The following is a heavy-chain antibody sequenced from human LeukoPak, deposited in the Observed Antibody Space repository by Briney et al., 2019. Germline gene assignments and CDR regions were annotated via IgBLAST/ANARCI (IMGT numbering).Heavy chain of an antibody. J-gene: IGHJ3*02. CDR2: ISSSGSTI. V-gene: IGHV3-48*03. CDR1: GFTFSSYE. D-gene: IGHD6-19*01. CDR3: ARVRPGQWLLRDAFDI. Sequence: GGSLRLSCAASGFTFSSYEMNWVRQAPGKGLEWVSYISSSGSTIYYADSVKGRFTISRDNAKNSLHLQMNSLRAEDTALYYCARVRPGQWLLRDAFDIWGQGTMVTVSS.